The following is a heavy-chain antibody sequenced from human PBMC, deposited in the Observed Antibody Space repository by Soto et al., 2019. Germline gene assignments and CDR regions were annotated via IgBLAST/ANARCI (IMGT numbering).Heavy chain of an antibody. CDR1: GFTFSGSA. J-gene: IGHJ2*01. D-gene: IGHD4-4*01. Sequence: GGSLRLSCAASGFTFSGSAMHWVRQAPGKGLEWVAVISYDGSNKYYADSVKGRFTISRDNSKNTLYLQMNSLRTEDTAVYYCARPLWRDDYNWGYFDLWGRGTLVTVSS. V-gene: IGHV3-30-3*01. CDR3: ARPLWRDDYNWGYFDL. CDR2: ISYDGSNK.